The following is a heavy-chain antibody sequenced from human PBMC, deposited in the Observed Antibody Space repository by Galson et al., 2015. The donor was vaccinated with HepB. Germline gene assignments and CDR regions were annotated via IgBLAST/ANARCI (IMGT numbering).Heavy chain of an antibody. J-gene: IGHJ4*02. Sequence: SVKVSCKVFGYTFTSYGISWVRQAPGQGLEWMGWISAYNGNTNYAQKYQGRVTMTTDTSTSTAYMELRSLRSDDTAVYYCARDERYTSGWYFDYWGQGTPVTVSS. CDR2: ISAYNGNT. CDR1: GYTFTSYG. D-gene: IGHD6-19*01. CDR3: ARDERYTSGWYFDY. V-gene: IGHV1-18*04.